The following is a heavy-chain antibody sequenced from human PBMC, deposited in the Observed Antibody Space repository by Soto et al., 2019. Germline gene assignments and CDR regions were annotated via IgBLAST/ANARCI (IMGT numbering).Heavy chain of an antibody. Sequence: QVHLVQSGAEVKKPGASVKVSCQASGYAFTTYGITWVRQAPGQGLEWMGWISAHNGNTNYAQKLQGRVTVTRDTSTSTAYMELRMPGYDDTDVYYCARGRYGDYWGQGALVTVSS. D-gene: IGHD1-1*01. CDR2: ISAHNGNT. J-gene: IGHJ4*02. CDR3: ARGRYGDY. V-gene: IGHV1-18*01. CDR1: GYAFTTYG.